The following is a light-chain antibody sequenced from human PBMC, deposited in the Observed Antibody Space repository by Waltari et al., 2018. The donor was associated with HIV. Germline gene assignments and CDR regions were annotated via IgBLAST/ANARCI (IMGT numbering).Light chain of an antibody. V-gene: IGLV2-14*03. CDR3: NSYASGSTLV. CDR1: NSDVGGYNS. J-gene: IGLJ1*01. CDR2: DVN. Sequence: QSALTQPASVSGSPGQSITISCTGTNSDVGGYNSVSWYQQHPDKAPTLLIYDVNKRPSGSSNRFSDSKSGNTASLTISRLQTEDEADYYCNSYASGSTLVFGTGTTVTV.